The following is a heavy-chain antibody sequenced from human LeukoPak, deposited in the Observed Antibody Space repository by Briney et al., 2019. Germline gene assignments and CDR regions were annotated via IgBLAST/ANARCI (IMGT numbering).Heavy chain of an antibody. V-gene: IGHV5-51*01. D-gene: IGHD3-10*01. Sequence: PGESLKISCKGSGFSFTNYWIGSVRQPPGKRLEWMGIIYPGDSDTRYSPSFQGQVTISADKSISTAYLQWSSLKASDTAMYYCARRFGARGESADFDYWGQGTLVTVSS. CDR3: ARRFGARGESADFDY. CDR1: GFSFTNYW. J-gene: IGHJ4*02. CDR2: IYPGDSDT.